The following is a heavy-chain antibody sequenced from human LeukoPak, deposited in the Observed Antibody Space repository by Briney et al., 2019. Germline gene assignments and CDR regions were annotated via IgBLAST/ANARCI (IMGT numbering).Heavy chain of an antibody. CDR2: IYYSGST. J-gene: IGHJ4*02. Sequence: SETLSLTCTVSGGSISSSSYYWGWIRQPPGKGLEWIGSIYYSGSTYYNPSLKSRVTISVDTPKNQFSLKLSSVTAADTAVYYCARDQYYYDSSGYYRFDYWGQGTLVTVSS. V-gene: IGHV4-39*07. CDR3: ARDQYYYDSSGYYRFDY. D-gene: IGHD3-22*01. CDR1: GGSISSSSYY.